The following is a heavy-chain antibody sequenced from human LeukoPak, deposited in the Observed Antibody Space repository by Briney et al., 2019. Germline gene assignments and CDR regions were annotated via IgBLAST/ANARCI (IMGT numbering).Heavy chain of an antibody. V-gene: IGHV4-59*02. CDR2: IYYSGST. CDR1: GGSVSSTG. J-gene: IGHJ6*03. CDR3: ARVREGPRAPGPEMATINYYSYYYYMDV. D-gene: IGHD5-24*01. Sequence: SETLSLTRSVSGGSVSSTGGGWIRPHPGKGLEWRGYIYYSGSTNYNPSLKSRVTISVATTKHQSSLKLTSVTAADTAVYSCARVREGPRAPGPEMATINYYSYYYYMDVWGKGTTVTVSS.